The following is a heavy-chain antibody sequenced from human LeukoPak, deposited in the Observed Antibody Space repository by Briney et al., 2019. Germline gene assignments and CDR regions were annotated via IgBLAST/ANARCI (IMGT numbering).Heavy chain of an antibody. V-gene: IGHV3-7*01. CDR2: IKQDGSEK. CDR1: GFTFSSYW. CDR3: ARDFWDSSGWYSPGHYGY. D-gene: IGHD6-19*01. J-gene: IGHJ4*02. Sequence: GGSLRLSCAASGFTFSSYWMSWVRQAPGKGLEWVANIKQDGSEKYYVDSVKGRFTISRDNAENSLYLQMNSLRAEDTAVYYCARDFWDSSGWYSPGHYGYWGQGTLVTVSS.